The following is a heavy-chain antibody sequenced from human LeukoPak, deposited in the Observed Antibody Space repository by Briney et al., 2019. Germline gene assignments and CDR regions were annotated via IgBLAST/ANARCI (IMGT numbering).Heavy chain of an antibody. CDR2: IYYSGST. D-gene: IGHD5-24*01. Sequence: SQTLSLTCTVSGGSISSSGYYCGWIRQPPWKGLEWIGYIYYSGSTNYNPSLKSRVTISVDTSKNQFSLTLSSVTAADTAVYYCARGWVEMAKIWGQGNLVTVSS. CDR3: ARGWVEMAKI. CDR1: GGSISSSGYY. V-gene: IGHV4-61*08. J-gene: IGHJ4*02.